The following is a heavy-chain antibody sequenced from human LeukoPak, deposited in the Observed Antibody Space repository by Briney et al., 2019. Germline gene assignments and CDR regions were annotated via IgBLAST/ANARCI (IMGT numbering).Heavy chain of an antibody. V-gene: IGHV4-61*02. CDR1: GSSISSGVYY. J-gene: IGHJ4*02. CDR3: AKETIVGATFDY. Sequence: SETLSLTCTVSGSSISSGVYYWSWIRQPAGKGLEWIGRIHTRGTTNYNPSLKSRVTISVDTPKSQFSLNLSSVTAADTGVYYCAKETIVGATFDYWGQGTLVTVSS. CDR2: IHTRGTT. D-gene: IGHD1-26*01.